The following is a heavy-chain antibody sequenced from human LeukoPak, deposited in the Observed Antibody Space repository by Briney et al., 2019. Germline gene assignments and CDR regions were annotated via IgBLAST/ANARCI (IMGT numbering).Heavy chain of an antibody. CDR2: IYYSGST. V-gene: IGHV4-59*08. CDR3: ARVGRYPYYGMDV. J-gene: IGHJ6*02. CDR1: GGSISSYY. Sequence: TSETLSLTCTVSGGSISSYYWSWIRQPPGKGLEWIGYIYYSGSTNYNPSLKSRVTISVDTSKNQFSLKLSPVTAADTAVYYCARVGRYPYYGMDVWGQGTTVTVSS. D-gene: IGHD3/OR15-3a*01.